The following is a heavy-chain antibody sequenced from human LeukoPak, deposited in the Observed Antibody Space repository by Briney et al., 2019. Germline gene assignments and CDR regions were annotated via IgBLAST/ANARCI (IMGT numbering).Heavy chain of an antibody. CDR1: GYTFTGYY. V-gene: IGHV1-2*02. CDR3: ARSGRYYYDSSDDAFDI. D-gene: IGHD3-22*01. J-gene: IGHJ3*02. Sequence: ASVKVSCKASGYTFTGYYMHWVRQAPGQGLEWMGWINPNSGGTNYAQKFQGRVTMTRDTSISTAYMELSRLRSDDTAVYYCARSGRYYYDSSDDAFDIWGQGTTVTVSS. CDR2: INPNSGGT.